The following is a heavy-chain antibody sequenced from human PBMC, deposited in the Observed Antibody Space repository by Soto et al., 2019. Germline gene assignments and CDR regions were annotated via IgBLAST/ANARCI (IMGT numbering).Heavy chain of an antibody. CDR1: GYTFFNYG. CDR2: ISAYNGNR. J-gene: IGHJ4*02. Sequence: QVQLVQSGAEVKNPGASVKVSCKASGYTFFNYGITWVRQAPGQGLEWMGWISAYNGNRNYAQKFQGRVTMTTDTSTSTAYMELRTLRSDDTAVYYCASSPIAATGSLDYWGQGTLVTVSS. V-gene: IGHV1-18*01. D-gene: IGHD6-6*01. CDR3: ASSPIAATGSLDY.